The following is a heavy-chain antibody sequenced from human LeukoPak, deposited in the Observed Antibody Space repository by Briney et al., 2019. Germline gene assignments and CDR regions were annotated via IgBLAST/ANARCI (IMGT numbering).Heavy chain of an antibody. D-gene: IGHD1-1*01. CDR3: ASYKGTFDY. V-gene: IGHV4-59*01. J-gene: IGHJ4*02. CDR1: GGSISSYY. CDR2: IYYSGST. Sequence: SETLSLTYTVSGGSISSYYWSWIRQPPGKGLEWIGYIYYSGSTNYNPSLKSRVTISVDTSKNQFSLKLSSVTAADTAVYYCASYKGTFDYWGQGTLVTVSS.